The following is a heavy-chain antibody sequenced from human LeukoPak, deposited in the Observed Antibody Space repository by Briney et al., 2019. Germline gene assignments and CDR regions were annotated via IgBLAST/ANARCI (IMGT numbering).Heavy chain of an antibody. V-gene: IGHV3-13*04. CDR3: VRAAMPYIINGRRFDY. CDR1: GFTSSAYD. D-gene: IGHD2-2*01. CDR2: SGTVGDT. Sequence: PGGSLRLSCAASGFTSSAYDMHWVRQITGGGLEWVSTSGTVGDTFYSDSVKGRFTISRENAKNSVHLQMNGLRVEDSAIYFCVRAAMPYIINGRRFDYWGQGTLVTVSS. J-gene: IGHJ4*02.